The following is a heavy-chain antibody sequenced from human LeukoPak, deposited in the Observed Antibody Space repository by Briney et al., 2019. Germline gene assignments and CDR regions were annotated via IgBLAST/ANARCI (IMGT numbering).Heavy chain of an antibody. J-gene: IGHJ6*04. D-gene: IGHD3-10*01. CDR1: GGTFSSYA. Sequence: SVKVSCKASGGTFSSYAISWVRQAPGQGLEWMGGIIPIFGTANYAQKFRGRVTITADKSTSTAYMELSSLRSEDTAVYYCARDAYGSGSYGGLYGMDVWGKGTTVTVSS. CDR2: IIPIFGTA. V-gene: IGHV1-69*06. CDR3: ARDAYGSGSYGGLYGMDV.